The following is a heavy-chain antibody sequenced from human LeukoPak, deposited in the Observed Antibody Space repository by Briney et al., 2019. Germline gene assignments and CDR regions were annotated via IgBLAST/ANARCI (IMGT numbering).Heavy chain of an antibody. CDR2: INHSGST. V-gene: IGHV4-34*01. Sequence: SETLCLTCAVYGGSFSGYYWSWIRQPPGKGLEWIGEINHSGSTNYNPSLKSRVTISVDTSKNQFSLKLSSVTAADTAVYYCARLCGGSCYRLDYWGQGTLVTVSS. CDR1: GGSFSGYY. J-gene: IGHJ4*02. CDR3: ARLCGGSCYRLDY. D-gene: IGHD2-15*01.